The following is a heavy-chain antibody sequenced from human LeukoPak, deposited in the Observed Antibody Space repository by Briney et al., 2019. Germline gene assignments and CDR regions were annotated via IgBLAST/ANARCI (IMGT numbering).Heavy chain of an antibody. D-gene: IGHD3-22*01. J-gene: IGHJ4*02. CDR1: GFRFNTYW. CDR3: ARAPAHYYDSSDHYYVGESYFDY. CDR2: IKQDGNEK. V-gene: IGHV3-7*01. Sequence: GGSLRLPCAASGFRFNTYWMSWVRQAPGKGLEWVANIKQDGNEKYYADSVKGRFTISRDNGKNSLDLQMNSPRAEDTAVYYCARAPAHYYDSSDHYYVGESYFDYWGQGTLVTVSS.